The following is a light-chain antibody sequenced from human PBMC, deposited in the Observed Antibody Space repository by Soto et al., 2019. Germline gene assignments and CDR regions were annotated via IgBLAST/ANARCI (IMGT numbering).Light chain of an antibody. CDR3: CSYAGSDYV. Sequence: QSVLTQPRSVSGSPGQSVTISCTGTSSDVGGYNYVSWYQQHPGKAPKLMIYDVSKRPSGVPDRFSGSKSGNTASLTISALQAEYEADYYCCSYAGSDYVFGTGTKLT. CDR2: DVS. V-gene: IGLV2-11*01. J-gene: IGLJ1*01. CDR1: SSDVGGYNY.